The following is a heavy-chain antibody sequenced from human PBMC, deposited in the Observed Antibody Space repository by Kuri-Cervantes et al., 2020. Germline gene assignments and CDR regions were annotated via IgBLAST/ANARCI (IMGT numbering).Heavy chain of an antibody. Sequence: SETLSLTGTVSGGSISSGDYYWSWIRQPPGKGLEWIGYIYYSGSTYYNPSLKSRVTISVDTSKNQFSLKLSSVTAADTAVYYCARDRGSSTSSYDYYYYYGMDVWGQGTTVTVSS. V-gene: IGHV4-30-4*01. D-gene: IGHD2-2*01. CDR2: IYYSGST. J-gene: IGHJ6*02. CDR1: GGSISSGDYY. CDR3: ARDRGSSTSSYDYYYYYGMDV.